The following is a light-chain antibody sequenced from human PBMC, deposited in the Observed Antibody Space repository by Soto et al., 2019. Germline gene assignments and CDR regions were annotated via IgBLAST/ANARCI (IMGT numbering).Light chain of an antibody. CDR3: QQRYNWPLT. CDR1: QSVSTY. V-gene: IGKV3-11*01. Sequence: IVLTQSPATLSLSAGERATLTCRASQSVSTYLVWYKQKPGQAPRLLSYDASKRAPGIPARFSGSGSGTEFTLTISSPQPEDFEVYYCQQRYNWPLTFGGGTKVDIK. J-gene: IGKJ4*01. CDR2: DAS.